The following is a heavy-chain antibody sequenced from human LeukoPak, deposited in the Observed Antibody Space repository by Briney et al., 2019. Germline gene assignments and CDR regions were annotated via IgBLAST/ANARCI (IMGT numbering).Heavy chain of an antibody. CDR1: GFTFSSYQ. CDR3: ARRYCSSDICNHLDC. V-gene: IGHV3-48*03. D-gene: IGHD2-2*01. Sequence: GGPLRLSCEASGFTFSSYQMNWVRQAPGKGLEWVSYISSSGGTIYYADSGKGRFTISRDNAKNSLYLQMNSLRAEDTAVYYCARRYCSSDICNHLDCWGQGTLVTVSS. J-gene: IGHJ4*02. CDR2: ISSSGGTI.